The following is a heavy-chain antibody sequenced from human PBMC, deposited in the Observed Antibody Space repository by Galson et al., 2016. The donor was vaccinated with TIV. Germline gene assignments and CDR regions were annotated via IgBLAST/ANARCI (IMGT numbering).Heavy chain of an antibody. CDR2: IYPVDSDT. CDR3: ARERDSGYAYYFDF. V-gene: IGHV5-51*03. J-gene: IGHJ4*02. CDR1: GYRFSHYW. D-gene: IGHD6-25*01. Sequence: QSGAEVTEPGESLKISCKGSGYRFSHYWIAWVRQMPGKGLEWMGVIYPVDSDTRYSPSFQGQVTISADKSISTAYLQWNSLKASDSAIYYCARERDSGYAYYFDFWGQGTLVTVSS.